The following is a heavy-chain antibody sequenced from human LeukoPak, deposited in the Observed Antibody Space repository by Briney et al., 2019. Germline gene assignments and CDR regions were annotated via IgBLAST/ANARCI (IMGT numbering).Heavy chain of an antibody. CDR2: IIPMFDVR. J-gene: IGHJ3*01. D-gene: IGHD4-23*01. Sequence: SVKVSCKASGGTFSNYALSWMRQAPGQGLEWMGGIIPMFDVRDYAEKFQGRITLTADTSTGMAYMELSSLTSDDTAVYYCARDPALEGTEDYRDFGGVESVDAFDVWGQGTMVTVFS. CDR1: GGTFSNYA. CDR3: ARDPALEGTEDYRDFGGVESVDAFDV. V-gene: IGHV1-69*10.